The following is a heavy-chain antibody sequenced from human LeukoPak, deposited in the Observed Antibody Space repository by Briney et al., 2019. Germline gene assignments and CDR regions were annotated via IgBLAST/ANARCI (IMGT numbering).Heavy chain of an antibody. D-gene: IGHD1-26*01. V-gene: IGHV3-23*01. J-gene: IGHJ3*01. Sequence: SGFTFSSFAMSWVPQAPGRGRDWASAIIGSGDSAYFADSVKGRVTISRDNSRNTLYLQMSSLRAEDTAVYFCAKDRGSGSFSGDAFDVWGQGTMVTVSS. CDR1: GFTFSSFA. CDR2: IIGSGDSA. CDR3: AKDRGSGSFSGDAFDV.